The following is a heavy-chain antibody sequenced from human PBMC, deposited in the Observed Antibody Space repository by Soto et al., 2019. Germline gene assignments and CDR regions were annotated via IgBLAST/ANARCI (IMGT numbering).Heavy chain of an antibody. CDR1: GFTFDDYA. V-gene: IGHV3-9*01. Sequence: EMQLVESGGGLVQPGRSLRLSCAASGFTFDDYAMHWVRQAPGKGLEWVSGISWNSGSIGYADSVKGRFTISRDNAKNSLYPQMNSLRAEDTALYYCAKDMTGAAGSDAFDIWGQGTMVTVSS. J-gene: IGHJ3*02. CDR2: ISWNSGSI. D-gene: IGHD6-13*01. CDR3: AKDMTGAAGSDAFDI.